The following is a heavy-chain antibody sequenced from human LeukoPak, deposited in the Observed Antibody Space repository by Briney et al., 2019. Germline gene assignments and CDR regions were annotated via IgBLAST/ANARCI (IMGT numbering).Heavy chain of an antibody. J-gene: IGHJ4*02. CDR2: ISGSGGST. Sequence: PGGSLRLSCAASGFTFSSYAMSWVRQAPGKGLEWVSAISGSGGSTYYADSVKGRFTISRDNSKNTLYLQMNSLRAEDTAVYYCAKELSLYDSSGYAVWYYFDYWGQGTLVTVSS. D-gene: IGHD3-22*01. CDR1: GFTFSSYA. CDR3: AKELSLYDSSGYAVWYYFDY. V-gene: IGHV3-23*01.